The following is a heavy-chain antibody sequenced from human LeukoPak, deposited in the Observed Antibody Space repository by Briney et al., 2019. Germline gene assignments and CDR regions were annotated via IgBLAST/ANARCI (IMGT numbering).Heavy chain of an antibody. CDR2: INPSGGST. D-gene: IGHD3-22*01. J-gene: IGHJ4*02. CDR3: ARAHDSSGYYPKYYFDY. Sequence: ASVKVSCKASGYTFTSYYMHWVRQAPGQGLEWMRIINPSGGSTSYAQKFQGRVTMTRDTSTSTVYMELSSLRSEDTAVYYCARAHDSSGYYPKYYFDYWGQGTLVTVSS. CDR1: GYTFTSYY. V-gene: IGHV1-46*01.